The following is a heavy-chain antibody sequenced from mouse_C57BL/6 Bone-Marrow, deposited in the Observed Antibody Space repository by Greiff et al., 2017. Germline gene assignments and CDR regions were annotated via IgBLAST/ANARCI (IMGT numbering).Heavy chain of an antibody. Sequence: QVQLQQSGAELVRPGTSVKMSCKASGYTFTNYWIGWAKQRPGHGLEWIGDIYPGGVYTNYNEKFKGKATLTADKSSSTAYMQFSSLTSEDSAIYYCARSSYDYFDYWCQGTTRTVAS. V-gene: IGHV1-63*01. CDR2: IYPGGVYT. CDR1: GYTFTNYW. J-gene: IGHJ2*01. CDR3: ARSSYDYFDY. D-gene: IGHD2-12*01.